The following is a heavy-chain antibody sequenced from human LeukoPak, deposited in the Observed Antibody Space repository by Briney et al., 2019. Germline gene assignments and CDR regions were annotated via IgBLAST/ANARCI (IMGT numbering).Heavy chain of an antibody. V-gene: IGHV3-23*01. CDR3: AKDERSSGWYGY. CDR1: GFTFRSHA. D-gene: IGHD6-19*01. CDR2: IYENGGTT. J-gene: IGHJ4*02. Sequence: PGGSLRLSRVGSGFTFRSHAMSWVRQAPEKGLEFVSGIYENGGTTYYVDSVKGRFSISRDNSKNTLYLQMNSLRAEDTAVYYCAKDERSSGWYGYWGQGTLVTVSS.